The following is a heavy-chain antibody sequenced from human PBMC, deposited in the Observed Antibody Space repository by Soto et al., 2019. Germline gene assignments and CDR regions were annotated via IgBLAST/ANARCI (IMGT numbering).Heavy chain of an antibody. J-gene: IGHJ4*02. CDR3: ARARGARYFDY. CDR1: GGSISSGDYY. Sequence: QVQLQESGPGLVKPSQTLSLTCTVSGGSISSGDYYWRWIRQPPGKGLEWIGYIYYSGRTYYNPSLKSRVTISVDTSKNQFSLKLSSVTAADTAVYYCARARGARYFDYWGQGTLVTVSS. D-gene: IGHD2-15*01. V-gene: IGHV4-30-4*01. CDR2: IYYSGRT.